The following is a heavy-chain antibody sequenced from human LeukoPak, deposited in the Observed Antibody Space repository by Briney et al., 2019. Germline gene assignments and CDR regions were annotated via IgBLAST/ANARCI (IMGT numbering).Heavy chain of an antibody. D-gene: IGHD6-19*01. Sequence: PSETLSLTCTVSGGSISSRSNYWGWIRQPPGKGLEWIGSLYYSGSTYYNPSLKSRVTISVDTSKNQFSLKLSSVTAADTAVYFCARHVTHSGWYDYWGQGTLVTVSS. CDR2: LYYSGST. CDR1: GGSISSRSNY. CDR3: ARHVTHSGWYDY. J-gene: IGHJ4*02. V-gene: IGHV4-39*01.